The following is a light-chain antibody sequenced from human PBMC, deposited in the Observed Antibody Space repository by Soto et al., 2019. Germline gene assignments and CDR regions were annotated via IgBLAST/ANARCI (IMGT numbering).Light chain of an antibody. V-gene: IGKV1-33*01. J-gene: IGKJ3*01. CDR1: QDITNY. CDR3: QHYDNLPFT. Sequence: DIQMTQSPSSLSASVRERVTITCQASQDITNYLNWYQQKPGKAPKLLICDASNLEPGVPSRFSGSGSETDFTFTISSLQPEDIATYYCQHYDNLPFTFGPGTKVDIK. CDR2: DAS.